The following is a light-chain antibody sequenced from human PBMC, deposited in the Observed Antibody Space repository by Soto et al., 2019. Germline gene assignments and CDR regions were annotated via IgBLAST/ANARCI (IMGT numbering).Light chain of an antibody. V-gene: IGKV2-28*01. CDR2: LGS. Sequence: DIVMTQSPLSLPVTPGGPASISCRSSQSLLHSNGDNYLEWHLQKPGQSPQRLIDLGSNRASGVPDRFGGSGSGTDSTLKISRVEDEDVGVYYCMQAIPTPSFGQGTKLEIK. CDR3: MQAIPTPS. CDR1: QSLLHSNGDNY. J-gene: IGKJ2*01.